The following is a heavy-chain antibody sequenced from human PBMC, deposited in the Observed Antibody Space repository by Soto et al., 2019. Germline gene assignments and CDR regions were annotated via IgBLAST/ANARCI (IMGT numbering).Heavy chain of an antibody. CDR3: ARPGIAGAFDP. V-gene: IGHV3-33*01. D-gene: IGHD6-13*01. CDR2: IWYDGSNK. Sequence: PGGSLRLSCAASGFTFSSYGMHWVRQAPGKGLEWVAVIWYDGSNKYYADSVKGRFTISRDNSKNTLYLQMNSLRAEDTAVYYCARPGIAGAFDPWGQGTLVTVSS. CDR1: GFTFSSYG. J-gene: IGHJ5*02.